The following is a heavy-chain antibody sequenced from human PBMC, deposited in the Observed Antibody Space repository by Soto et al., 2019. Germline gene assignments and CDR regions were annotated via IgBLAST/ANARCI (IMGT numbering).Heavy chain of an antibody. CDR3: AKDPYGDYDFWSGYFGPQYYYYGMDV. J-gene: IGHJ6*02. D-gene: IGHD3-3*01. V-gene: IGHV3-30*18. CDR2: MSYDGSNK. Sequence: PGGSLRLSCAASGFTFSSYGMHWVRQAPGKGLEWVAVMSYDGSNKYYADSVKGRFTISRDNSKNTLYLQMNSLRAEDTAVYYCAKDPYGDYDFWSGYFGPQYYYYGMDVWGQGTTVTVSS. CDR1: GFTFSSYG.